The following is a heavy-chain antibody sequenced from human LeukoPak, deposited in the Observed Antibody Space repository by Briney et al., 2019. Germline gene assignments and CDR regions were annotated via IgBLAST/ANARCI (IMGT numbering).Heavy chain of an antibody. CDR1: GFTFTSYW. CDR3: ARGNPNRNALDL. J-gene: IGHJ3*01. V-gene: IGHV3-7*01. Sequence: PGGSLRLSCAASGFTFTSYWLGWVRQAPGKGPEWVTNINGDGNEIYYVDSVKGRFTISRDTAKKSLYLQMNSLRGEDTAVYYCARGNPNRNALDLWGQGTMVTISS. D-gene: IGHD1-14*01. CDR2: INGDGNEI.